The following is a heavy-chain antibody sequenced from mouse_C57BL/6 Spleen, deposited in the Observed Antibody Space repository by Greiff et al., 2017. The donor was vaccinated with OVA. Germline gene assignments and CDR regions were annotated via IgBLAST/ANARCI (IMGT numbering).Heavy chain of an antibody. J-gene: IGHJ4*01. V-gene: IGHV1-4*01. CDR3: ARLYDYDAVAMDY. Sequence: QVQLQQSGAELARPGASVKMSCKASGYTFTSYTMHWVKQRPGQGLEWIGYINPSSGYTKYNQKFKDKATLTADKSSSTAYMQLSSLTSEDSAVYYCARLYDYDAVAMDYWGQGTSVTVSS. D-gene: IGHD2-4*01. CDR2: INPSSGYT. CDR1: GYTFTSYT.